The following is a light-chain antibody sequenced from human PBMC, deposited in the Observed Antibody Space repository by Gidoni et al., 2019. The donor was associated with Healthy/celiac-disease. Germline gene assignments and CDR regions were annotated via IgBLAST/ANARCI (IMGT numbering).Light chain of an antibody. CDR3: QQSYSTPLT. J-gene: IGKJ4*01. CDR2: AAS. CDR1: QSISSY. Sequence: DIQMTQSPSSLSASVGDRVTITCRASQSISSYLNWYQQKPGKAPKLLIYAASSLQSGVPSRFSGSGSGTEFTLTIRSLQTEEFATYYCQQSYSTPLTFGGGTKVEIK. V-gene: IGKV1-39*01.